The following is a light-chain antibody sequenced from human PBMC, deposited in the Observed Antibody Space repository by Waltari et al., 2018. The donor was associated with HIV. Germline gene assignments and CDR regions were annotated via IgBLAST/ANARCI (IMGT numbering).Light chain of an antibody. V-gene: IGLV8-61*01. Sequence: QTVVTQEPSLSVSPGGTVTLTCGLSSGSVSTTSYSSWYQQTPGQAPRTLIYNTNTRSSGVPDRCSGSILGNKAALTITGAQADDESEYYCVLYMGSGFWVFGGGTKLTVL. CDR2: NTN. CDR3: VLYMGSGFWV. J-gene: IGLJ3*02. CDR1: SGSVSTTSY.